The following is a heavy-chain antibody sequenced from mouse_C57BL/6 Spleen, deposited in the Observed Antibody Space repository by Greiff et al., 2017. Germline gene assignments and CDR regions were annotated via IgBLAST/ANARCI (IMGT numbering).Heavy chain of an antibody. D-gene: IGHD1-1*01. J-gene: IGHJ2*01. CDR2: IHPNSGST. CDR3: ARRSYGSSFDY. CDR1: GYTFTSHW. Sequence: VQLQQPGAELVKPGASVKLSCKASGYTFTSHWMHWVQQRPGQGLEWIGMIHPNSGSTNYNEKFKSKATLTVDKSSSTAYMQLSSLTSEDSAVYYCARRSYGSSFDYWGKGTTLTVSS. V-gene: IGHV1-64*01.